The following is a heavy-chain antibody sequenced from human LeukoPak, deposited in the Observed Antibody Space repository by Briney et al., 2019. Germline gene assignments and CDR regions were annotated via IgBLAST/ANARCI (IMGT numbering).Heavy chain of an antibody. CDR1: GGSFSGYY. J-gene: IGHJ4*02. CDR3: ARVFPAEDYFDY. V-gene: IGHV4-34*01. D-gene: IGHD2-2*01. CDR2: INHSGST. Sequence: SPSETLSLTCAVYGGSFSGYYWSWIRQPPGKGLEWIGEINHSGSTNYNPSLKSRVTISVDTSKNQFSLKLSPVTAADTAVYYCARVFPAEDYFDYWGQGTPVTVSS.